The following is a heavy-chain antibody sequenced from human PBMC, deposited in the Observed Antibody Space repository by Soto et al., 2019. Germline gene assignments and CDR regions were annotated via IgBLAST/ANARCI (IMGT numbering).Heavy chain of an antibody. J-gene: IGHJ6*02. Sequence: QVQLVQSGAEVKKPGASVKVSCKASGYTFTRSGISWVRQAPGQGPEWMGWISRYNGDTNYAQTFQGRVTMTTDTSTSTAYMELRSLRSDDTAVYYCAREGVVPYYYYGMDVWGQGTPVTVSS. V-gene: IGHV1-18*01. CDR2: ISRYNGDT. CDR3: AREGVVPYYYYGMDV. D-gene: IGHD2-15*01. CDR1: GYTFTRSG.